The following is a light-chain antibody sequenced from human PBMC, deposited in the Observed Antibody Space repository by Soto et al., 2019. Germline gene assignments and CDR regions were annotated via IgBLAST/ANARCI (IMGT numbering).Light chain of an antibody. CDR1: QSISDS. Sequence: DIQMTQSPSTLSASVGDRVTITCRASQSISDSLAWYQQKPGKAPKLLFYEASSLKSGVPSRFSGSRSRTEYTLTISSLQPDDFATYYCQQYNGYWTFGQGTKVEIK. CDR2: EAS. CDR3: QQYNGYWT. V-gene: IGKV1-5*03. J-gene: IGKJ1*01.